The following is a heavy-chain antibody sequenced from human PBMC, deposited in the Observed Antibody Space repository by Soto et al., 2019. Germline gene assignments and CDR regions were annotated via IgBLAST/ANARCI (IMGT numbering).Heavy chain of an antibody. CDR1: GFTFTDYA. CDR3: AKEIVAGAYVETSAFDF. V-gene: IGHV3-23*01. J-gene: IGHJ4*02. Sequence: PGGSLRLSCAASGFTFTDYAMSWVRQAPGKGLEWVSVIDGRGGDRYHADSVKGRFTISRDNSKNTLYLQMDRLRVEDTARYFCAKEIVAGAYVETSAFDFWGQGTLVTVSS. CDR2: IDGRGGDR. D-gene: IGHD3-22*01.